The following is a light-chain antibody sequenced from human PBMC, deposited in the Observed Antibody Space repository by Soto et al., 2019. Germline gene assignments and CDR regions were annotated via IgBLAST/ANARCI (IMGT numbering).Light chain of an antibody. CDR1: QSIRNW. V-gene: IGKV1D-12*01. Sequence: DIPMTQSPSFVSAAVGDRVTITCRASQSIRNWLVWYQQKPGEAPKLLIYAASNLQHGVPSRFSGSGSGTDFTLTIDSLQPEDFATYYCQQANSFPRTFGPGTKVDI. J-gene: IGKJ3*01. CDR2: AAS. CDR3: QQANSFPRT.